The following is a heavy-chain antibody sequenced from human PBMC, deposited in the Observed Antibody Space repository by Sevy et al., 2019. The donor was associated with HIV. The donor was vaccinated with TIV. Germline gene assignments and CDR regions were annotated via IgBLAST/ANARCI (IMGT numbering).Heavy chain of an antibody. D-gene: IGHD4-17*01. V-gene: IGHV3-48*03. Sequence: GGSLRLSCAASGFTFSSFEMNWVRQTPGKGLEWVSFISSSGSLIYYADSVKGRFTISRDNAKKSLYLQMNSLRAEDTGVYYCTRDLPPSATTVAHFDYWGQGTLVTVSS. CDR1: GFTFSSFE. CDR2: ISSSGSLI. J-gene: IGHJ4*02. CDR3: TRDLPPSATTVAHFDY.